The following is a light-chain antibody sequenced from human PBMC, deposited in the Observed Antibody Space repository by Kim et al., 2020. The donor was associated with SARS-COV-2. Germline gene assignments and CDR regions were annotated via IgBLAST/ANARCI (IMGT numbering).Light chain of an antibody. J-gene: IGKJ1*01. V-gene: IGKV1-39*01. CDR3: QQSSSPPWT. CDR1: QSVDIF. Sequence: ASVGDRVTITCRASQSVDIFLNWYQQRPGKAPTLLIYGASNLQGGVPTRFTGSGSGTDFTLTIGNLQPEDFATYYCQQSSSPPWTFGQGTKVDIK. CDR2: GAS.